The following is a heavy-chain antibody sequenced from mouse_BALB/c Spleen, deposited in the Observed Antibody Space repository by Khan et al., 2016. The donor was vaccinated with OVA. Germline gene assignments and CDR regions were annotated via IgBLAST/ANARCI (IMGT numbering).Heavy chain of an antibody. CDR3: ARSDGTYGNYDY. Sequence: DLVKPGASVKLSCKASGYTFTSYWINWIKQRPGQGLEWLGRIAPGSGDTYYNEMFKGKATLTVDPSSSTAYIQLSSLSSEDSAVYFCARSDGTYGNYDYWGQGTTLTVSS. CDR1: GYTFTSYW. J-gene: IGHJ2*01. D-gene: IGHD2-1*01. CDR2: IAPGSGDT. V-gene: IGHV1S41*01.